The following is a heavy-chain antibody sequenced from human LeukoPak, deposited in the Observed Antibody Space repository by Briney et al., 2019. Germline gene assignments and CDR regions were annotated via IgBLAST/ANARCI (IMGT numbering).Heavy chain of an antibody. V-gene: IGHV3-30*02. Sequence: HPGGSLRLSCAASGFTFSSYAMSWVRQAPGKGLEWVAFIRYDGSNKYYADSVKGRFTISRDNSKNTLYLQMNSLRAEDTAVYYCAKTRGSYYDGGFFDYWGQGTLVTVSS. J-gene: IGHJ4*02. CDR1: GFTFSSYA. CDR3: AKTRGSYYDGGFFDY. D-gene: IGHD1-26*01. CDR2: IRYDGSNK.